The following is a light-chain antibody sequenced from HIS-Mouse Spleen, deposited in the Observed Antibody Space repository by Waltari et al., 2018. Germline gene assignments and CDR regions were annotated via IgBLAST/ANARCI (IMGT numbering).Light chain of an antibody. J-gene: IGKJ1*01. CDR1: QGISSY. CDR3: QQLNSYPPT. Sequence: DIQLTQSPSFLSASVGDRVTITCRASQGISSYLAWYQQKPGKAPKLLIYAASTLQSGILSRFSGSGSGTEFTLTNSSLQPEDFATYYCQQLNSYPPTFGQGTKVEIK. CDR2: AAS. V-gene: IGKV1-9*01.